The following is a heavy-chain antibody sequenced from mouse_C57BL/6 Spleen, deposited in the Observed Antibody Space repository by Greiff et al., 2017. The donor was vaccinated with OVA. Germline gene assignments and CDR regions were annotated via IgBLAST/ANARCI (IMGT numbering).Heavy chain of an antibody. D-gene: IGHD2-1*01. CDR2: IYPSDSET. CDR3: ARRYGNSWFAY. V-gene: IGHV1-61*01. J-gene: IGHJ3*01. Sequence: VQLQQPGAELVRPGSSVKLSCKASGYTFTSYWMDWVKQRPGQGLEWIGNIYPSDSETHYNQKFKDKATLTVDKSSSTAYMQLSSLTSEDSAVYYCARRYGNSWFAYWGQGTLVTVSA. CDR1: GYTFTSYW.